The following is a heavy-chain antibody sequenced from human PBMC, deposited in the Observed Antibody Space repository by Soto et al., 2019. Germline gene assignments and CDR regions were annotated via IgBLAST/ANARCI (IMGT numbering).Heavy chain of an antibody. CDR1: GFTFSTYA. V-gene: IGHV3-23*01. D-gene: IGHD3-16*01. CDR2: ISGSGGNT. Sequence: EVQLLGSGGGLVQPGGSLRLSCATYGFTFSTYAMTWVRQAPGKGLEWVSTISGSGGNTYYADFVRGRFTISRDNSKNELYLEMNSLRAEDTALYYCAKGGGDFDYWGQGTLVTVSS. CDR3: AKGGGDFDY. J-gene: IGHJ4*01.